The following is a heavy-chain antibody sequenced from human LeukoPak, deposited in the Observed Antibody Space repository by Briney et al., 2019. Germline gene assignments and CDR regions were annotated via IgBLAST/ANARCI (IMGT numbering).Heavy chain of an antibody. D-gene: IGHD6-19*01. V-gene: IGHV3-23*01. CDR2: ISGSDGGT. CDR1: GFTFSTYA. CDR3: AKDPRAVAGNWFDP. J-gene: IGHJ5*02. Sequence: GGSLRLSCAASGFTFSTYAMNWVRQAPGKGLEWVSTISGSDGGTYYADSVKGRFTISRDNSKNTLYLQMNSLRAEDTAVYYCAKDPRAVAGNWFDPWGQGTLVTVSS.